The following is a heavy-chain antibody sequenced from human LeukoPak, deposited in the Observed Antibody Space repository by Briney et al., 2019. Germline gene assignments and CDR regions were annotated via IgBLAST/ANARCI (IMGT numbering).Heavy chain of an antibody. D-gene: IGHD4-17*01. CDR3: AGGDDPYYYYGMDV. V-gene: IGHV3-64*04. CDR1: GFPFSSYA. Sequence: PGGSLRLSCSASGFPFSSYAMHWVRQAPGKGLEYVSAISDSGGSTYYADSVKGRFTISRDNAKNSLYLQMNSLRAEDTAVYYCAGGDDPYYYYGMDVWGQGTTVTVSS. J-gene: IGHJ6*02. CDR2: ISDSGGST.